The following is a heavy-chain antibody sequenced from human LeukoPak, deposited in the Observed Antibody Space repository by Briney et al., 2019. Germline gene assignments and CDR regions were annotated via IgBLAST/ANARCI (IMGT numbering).Heavy chain of an antibody. J-gene: IGHJ4*02. CDR2: ISSNGGST. D-gene: IGHD6-19*01. V-gene: IGHV3-64*01. CDR3: ARDLAGVYDY. Sequence: GGSLRLSCAATGFTFSSYAMHWVRQAPGKGLEYVSAISSNGGSTYYANSVKGRFTISRDNSKNTLYLQMGSLRAEDMAVYYCARDLAGVYDYWGQGTLVTVSS. CDR1: GFTFSSYA.